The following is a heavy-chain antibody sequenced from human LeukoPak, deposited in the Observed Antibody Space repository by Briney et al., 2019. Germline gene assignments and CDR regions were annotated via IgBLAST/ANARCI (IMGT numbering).Heavy chain of an antibody. CDR3: ARDREYSYGYDY. CDR2: ISYDGSNK. D-gene: IGHD5-18*01. J-gene: IGHJ4*02. Sequence: PGRSLRLSCAASGFTFSTYAMHWVRQAPGKGLEWVALISYDGSNKYYADSVKGRFTISRDNSKNTLYLQMNSLGAENTAVYYCARDREYSYGYDYWGQGTLVTVSS. V-gene: IGHV3-30*04. CDR1: GFTFSTYA.